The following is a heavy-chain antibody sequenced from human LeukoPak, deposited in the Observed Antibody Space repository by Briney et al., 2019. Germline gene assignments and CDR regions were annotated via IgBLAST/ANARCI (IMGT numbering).Heavy chain of an antibody. V-gene: IGHV1-2*02. D-gene: IGHD2-15*01. Sequence: GASVKVSYKASGYTFTGYYMHWVRQAPGQGLEWMGWINPNSGGTNYAQKFQGRVTMTRDTSISTAYMELSRLRSDDTAVYYCARDAAGMFVVVVAADFDYWGQGTLVTVSS. J-gene: IGHJ4*02. CDR2: INPNSGGT. CDR3: ARDAAGMFVVVVAADFDY. CDR1: GYTFTGYY.